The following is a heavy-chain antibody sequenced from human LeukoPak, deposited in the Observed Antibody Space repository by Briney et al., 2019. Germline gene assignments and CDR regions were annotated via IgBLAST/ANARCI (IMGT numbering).Heavy chain of an antibody. Sequence: ASVKVSCKPSGYSFSDHYIHWVRQAPGQGPEWMGWINPNSGGTNYAQKFQGRVTMTRDTSISTAYMELSRLRSDDTAVYYCAFGVPAAPPFDYWGQGTLVTVSA. V-gene: IGHV1-2*02. D-gene: IGHD2-2*01. CDR2: INPNSGGT. CDR1: GYSFSDHY. CDR3: AFGVPAAPPFDY. J-gene: IGHJ4*02.